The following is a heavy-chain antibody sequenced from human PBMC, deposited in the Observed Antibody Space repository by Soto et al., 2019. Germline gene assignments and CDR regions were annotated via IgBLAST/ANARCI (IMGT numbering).Heavy chain of an antibody. D-gene: IGHD6-13*01. J-gene: IGHJ4*02. Sequence: PSETLSLTCTVSGGSISTYYWSWFRQPPGRGLEWIGYIFYTGSTNYNPSLKSRVTMSVDTSNNQFSLNLSSVTAADTAVYYCARVRVPNSSLYYFDFWGLGALVTVSS. V-gene: IGHV4-59*01. CDR1: GGSISTYY. CDR2: IFYTGST. CDR3: ARVRVPNSSLYYFDF.